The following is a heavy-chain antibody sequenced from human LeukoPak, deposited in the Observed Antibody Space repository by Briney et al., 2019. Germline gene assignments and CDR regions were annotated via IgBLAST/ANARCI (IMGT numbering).Heavy chain of an antibody. J-gene: IGHJ6*03. CDR2: ISCSYI. Sequence: ISCSYIYYAHSVKGLLTISRENAKNSLYLQMNSLRAEDTAVYYCAREENGDFPYYYYYMDVWGKGTTVTVSS. CDR3: AREENGDFPYYYYYMDV. V-gene: IGHV3-21*01. D-gene: IGHD4-17*01.